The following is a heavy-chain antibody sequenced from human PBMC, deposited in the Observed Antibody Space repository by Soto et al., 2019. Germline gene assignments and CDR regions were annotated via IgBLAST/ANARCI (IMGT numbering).Heavy chain of an antibody. J-gene: IGHJ4*01. CDR2: ISYDGKIQ. Sequence: QVQLVESGGDVVQPGRSLRLSCAASGFIFSSFPMHWVRQAPGKGLEWVAVISYDGKIQDYADSVKGRFTISRDSSKNTLYLQMNSLRAEDTALYYCARDLVAGSPVYFDYWGHGTLVTVST. CDR1: GFIFSSFP. V-gene: IGHV3-30*04. D-gene: IGHD3-10*01. CDR3: ARDLVAGSPVYFDY.